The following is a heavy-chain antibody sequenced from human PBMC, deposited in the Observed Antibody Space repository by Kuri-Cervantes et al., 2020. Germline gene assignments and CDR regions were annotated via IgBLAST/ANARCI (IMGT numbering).Heavy chain of an antibody. J-gene: IGHJ3*02. CDR2: ISSSSYI. D-gene: IGHD4-17*01. V-gene: IGHV3-21*01. Sequence: GGSLRLSCAASGFTFSSYSMNWVRQAPGKGLEWVSSISSSSYIYYADSVKGRFTISRDNAKNSLYLQMNSLRAEDTAVYYCARGHYGEADAFDIWGQGTMVTVSS. CDR3: ARGHYGEADAFDI. CDR1: GFTFSSYS.